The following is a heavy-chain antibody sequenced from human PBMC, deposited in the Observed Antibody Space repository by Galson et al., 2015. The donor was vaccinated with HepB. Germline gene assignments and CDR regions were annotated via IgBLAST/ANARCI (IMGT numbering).Heavy chain of an antibody. CDR3: ARDPRLGYYVEEIDY. CDR2: INPDSGVT. CDR1: GYTFTDYY. J-gene: IGHJ4*02. Sequence: SVKVSCKASGYTFTDYYIHWVRQAPGQGLEWMGRINPDSGVTNYAQKFQGRVTMTRDTSIRTAYMELRRLTSDDTAVYYCARDPRLGYYVEEIDYWGQGTLVTVSS. V-gene: IGHV1-2*06. D-gene: IGHD3-22*01.